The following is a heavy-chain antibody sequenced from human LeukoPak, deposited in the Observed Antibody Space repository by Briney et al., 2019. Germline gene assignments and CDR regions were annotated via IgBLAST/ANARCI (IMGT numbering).Heavy chain of an antibody. D-gene: IGHD2-2*01. CDR2: IGSCGYR. CDR3: AKKLPDASFYFDF. V-gene: IGHV3-23*01. J-gene: IGHJ4*02. CDR1: GLTLSNYD. Sequence: PGGSLRLSCVASGLTLSNYDTTWVRQAPGKGLEYVSSIGSCGYRFYGGSVKGRFSISRDNSQNTVYLQMNSLRGEDTAIYFCAKKLPDASFYFDFWGQGILVTVSS.